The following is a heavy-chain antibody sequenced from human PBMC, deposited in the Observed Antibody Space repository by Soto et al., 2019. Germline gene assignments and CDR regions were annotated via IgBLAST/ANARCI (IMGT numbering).Heavy chain of an antibody. CDR3: ARSPIPYGSGPIDY. J-gene: IGHJ4*02. Sequence: PGGSLRLSCAASVFTFSSYPMHCVRQAPGKGLEWVAAITYSGSNKYYAVSVKGRFTISRDNAKNSLYLQMNSLRAEDTAVYYCARSPIPYGSGPIDYWGQGTLVTVSS. D-gene: IGHD3-10*01. CDR2: ITYSGSNK. V-gene: IGHV3-30-3*01. CDR1: VFTFSSYP.